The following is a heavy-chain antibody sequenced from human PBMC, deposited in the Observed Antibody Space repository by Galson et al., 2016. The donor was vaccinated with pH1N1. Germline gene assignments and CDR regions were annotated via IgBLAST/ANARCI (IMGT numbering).Heavy chain of an antibody. CDR1: GGTFSSSG. CDR2: IIPIFGTS. D-gene: IGHD3-22*01. V-gene: IGHV1-69*13. CDR3: AREDYYDTDLSDWYFDL. Sequence: SVKASCKASGGTFSSSGINWVRQAPGQGLEWMGGIIPIFGTSKYAQKFQGRVTITADESTTTAYMELSRLISEDTAVYYCAREDYYDTDLSDWYFDLWGRGTLVTVSS. J-gene: IGHJ2*01.